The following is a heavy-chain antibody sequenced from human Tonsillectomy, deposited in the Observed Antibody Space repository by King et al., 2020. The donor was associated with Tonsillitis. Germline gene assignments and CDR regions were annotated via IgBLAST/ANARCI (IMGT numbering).Heavy chain of an antibody. J-gene: IGHJ4*02. V-gene: IGHV3-73*02. CDR1: GFTFSGSD. D-gene: IGHD6-6*01. CDR3: TISEQLAAFAY. Sequence: EVQLVESGGGWVQPGGSLKLSCAASGFTFSGSDMHWRRQASGKGLEWVGRIRSKANSYATAYAASVKGRFTISRDDSKNTAYLQLNSLKTEDTAMYYCTISEQLAAFAYWGQRTLVTVSS. CDR2: IRSKANSYAT.